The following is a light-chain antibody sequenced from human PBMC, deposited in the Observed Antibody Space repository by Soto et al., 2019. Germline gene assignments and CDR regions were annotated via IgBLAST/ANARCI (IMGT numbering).Light chain of an antibody. CDR3: QQYDKWPLT. CDR1: QSVSSS. J-gene: IGKJ4*01. V-gene: IGKV3-11*01. CDR2: AAS. Sequence: EIVLTQSPATLSLSPGERATLSCRASQSVSSSLAWYQQKPGQAPRLLIYAASNRATGIPTRFSGSGSGTDFTLTISSLQSEDFGLYFCQQYDKWPLTFGGGTKVDIK.